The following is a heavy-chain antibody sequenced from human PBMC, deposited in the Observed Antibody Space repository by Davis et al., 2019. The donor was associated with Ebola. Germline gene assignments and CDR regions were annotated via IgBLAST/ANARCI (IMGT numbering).Heavy chain of an antibody. CDR1: GFTFSDYY. V-gene: IGHV3-11*01. Sequence: PGGSLRLSCAASGFTFSDYYMSWIRQAPGKGLEWVSYISSSGSTIYYADSVKGRFTISRDNAKNSLYLQMISLRAEDTAVYYCARERYCSSTSCYTDDAFDIWGQGTMVTVSS. CDR3: ARERYCSSTSCYTDDAFDI. D-gene: IGHD2-2*02. J-gene: IGHJ3*02. CDR2: ISSSGSTI.